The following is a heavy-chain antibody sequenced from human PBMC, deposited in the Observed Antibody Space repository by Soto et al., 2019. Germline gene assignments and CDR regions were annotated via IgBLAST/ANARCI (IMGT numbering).Heavy chain of an antibody. CDR1: GGSISSGGYY. V-gene: IGHV4-31*03. CDR3: ARLMVTISYYYYGMDV. CDR2: IYYSGST. D-gene: IGHD5-18*01. J-gene: IGHJ6*02. Sequence: PSETLSLTCTVSGGSISSGGYYWSWIRQHPGKGLEWIGYIYYSGSTYYNPSLKSRVTISVDTSKNQFSLKLSSVTAADTAVYYCARLMVTISYYYYGMDVWGQGTTVTVSS.